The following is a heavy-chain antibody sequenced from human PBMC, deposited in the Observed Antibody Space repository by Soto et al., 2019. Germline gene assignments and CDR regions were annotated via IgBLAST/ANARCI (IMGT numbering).Heavy chain of an antibody. CDR3: ARQKRYCSSTSCQADY. CDR1: GGSISSGDYY. D-gene: IGHD2-2*01. CDR2: IYHSVST. J-gene: IGHJ4*02. V-gene: IGHV4-30-4*01. Sequence: PSETLSLTCTVSGGSISSGDYYCRWIRQPPGKCLEWIVYIYHSVSTYYNPSLKSRVTISVDTSKNQFSLKLSSVTAADTAVYYCARQKRYCSSTSCQADYWGQGTLVTVS.